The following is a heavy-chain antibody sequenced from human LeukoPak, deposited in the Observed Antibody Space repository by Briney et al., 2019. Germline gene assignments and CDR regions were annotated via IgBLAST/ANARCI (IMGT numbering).Heavy chain of an antibody. J-gene: IGHJ4*02. D-gene: IGHD1-26*01. CDR1: GGSIITTNW. V-gene: IGHV4-4*02. CDR3: ARDSGAFSPFGF. Sequence: SGTLSLTCAVSGGSIITTNWWSWVRQPPGKGLEWIGEVHLNGATNYNPSLESRVSMSIDKSKNQLSLKLRSVSAADTAIYYCARDSGAFSPFGFWGQGTLVTVSS. CDR2: VHLNGAT.